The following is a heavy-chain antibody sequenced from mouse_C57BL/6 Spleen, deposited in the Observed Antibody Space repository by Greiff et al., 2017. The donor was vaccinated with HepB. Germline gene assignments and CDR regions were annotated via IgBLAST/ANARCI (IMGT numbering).Heavy chain of an antibody. Sequence: VQLQQSGPELVKPGASVKISCKASGYAFSSSWMNWVKQRPGKGLEGIGRIYPGDGDTNYNGKFKGKATLTADKSSSTAYMQLSSLTSEDSAVYFCARGAAQAAWCAYWGQGTLVTVSA. CDR3: ARGAAQAAWCAY. CDR1: GYAFSSSW. D-gene: IGHD3-2*02. V-gene: IGHV1-82*01. J-gene: IGHJ3*01. CDR2: IYPGDGDT.